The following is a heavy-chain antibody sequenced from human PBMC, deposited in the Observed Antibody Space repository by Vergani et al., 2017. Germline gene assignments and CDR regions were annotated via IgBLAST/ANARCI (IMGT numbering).Heavy chain of an antibody. J-gene: IGHJ5*02. CDR2: IYYSWST. CDR3: ARHSTVEWLVKLGWIDP. CDR1: GASIRSSNYY. D-gene: IGHD6-19*01. V-gene: IGHV4-39*01. Sequence: QLQLQESGPGLVKPSATLSLNCSVSGASIRSSNYYLGWIRQPPGKGLEWIASIYYSWSTYYNPSLKSRVTISVDTSKTQFSLKLSSVTAADTAVYFCARHSTVEWLVKLGWIDPWGQGILVTVSS.